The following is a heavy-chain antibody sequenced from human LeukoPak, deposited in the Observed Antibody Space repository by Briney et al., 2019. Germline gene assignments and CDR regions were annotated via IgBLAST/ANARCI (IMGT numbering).Heavy chain of an antibody. CDR1: GFIFSNYG. CDR3: AGHGSGRDYFDY. CDR2: IWYDGSKK. V-gene: IGHV3-33*01. J-gene: IGHJ4*02. D-gene: IGHD3-10*01. Sequence: GRSLRLSCAASGFIFSNYGMEWVRQAPGKGLEWVTVIWYDGSKKYYADSVKGRFTISRDNSKNTLYLQMNSLRVEDTAVYYCAGHGSGRDYFDYWGQGTLVTVSS.